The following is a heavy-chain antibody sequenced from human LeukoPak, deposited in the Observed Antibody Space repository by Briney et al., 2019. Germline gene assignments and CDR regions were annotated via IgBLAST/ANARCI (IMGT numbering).Heavy chain of an antibody. CDR3: ARDASIAAAGKIDY. Sequence: GGSLRLSCAASGFTFSSYSMNWVRQAPGKGLEWVSYIGSSSSTIYYADSVKGRFTISRDNAKNSLYLQMNSLRAEDTAVYYCARDASIAAAGKIDYWGQGTLVTVSS. V-gene: IGHV3-48*04. CDR1: GFTFSSYS. D-gene: IGHD6-13*01. J-gene: IGHJ4*02. CDR2: IGSSSSTI.